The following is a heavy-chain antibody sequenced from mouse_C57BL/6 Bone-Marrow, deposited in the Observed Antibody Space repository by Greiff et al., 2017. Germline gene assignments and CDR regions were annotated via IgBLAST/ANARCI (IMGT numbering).Heavy chain of an antibody. V-gene: IGHV14-4*01. D-gene: IGHD1-1*01. CDR2: IDPGNGDT. CDR3: TTVINAGVEV. CDR1: GFTFNDDY. J-gene: IGHJ3*01. Sequence: VQLQQSGAELVRPGASVKLSCTASGFTFNDDYMHWVKQRPEQGLEWIGWIDPGNGDTEYAAKFQGKATITADTSSNTAYLQLSSLTSEDTAVYYCTTVINAGVEVGGQGTRVTVSA.